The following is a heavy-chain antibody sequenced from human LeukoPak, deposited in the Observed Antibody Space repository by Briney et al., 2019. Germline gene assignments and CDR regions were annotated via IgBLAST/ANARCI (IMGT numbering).Heavy chain of an antibody. D-gene: IGHD3-10*01. J-gene: IGHJ4*02. Sequence: SETLSLTCTVSGGSISSGTFYWSWIRQPAGMGLEWIGRIFTSGRTDYNPSLKSRVTISVDTSKNQFSLKLSSVTAADTAVYYCARRGSGRRLYFDYWGQGTLVTVSS. CDR1: GGSISSGTFY. CDR2: IFTSGRT. CDR3: ARRGSGRRLYFDY. V-gene: IGHV4-61*02.